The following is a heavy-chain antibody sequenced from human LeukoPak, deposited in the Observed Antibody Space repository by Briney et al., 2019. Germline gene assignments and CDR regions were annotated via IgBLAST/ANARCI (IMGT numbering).Heavy chain of an antibody. CDR3: ARVPYGSGSYFRYYYMDV. Sequence: GGSLRLSCAASGFTVSSNYMSWVRQAPGKGLEWVSVIYSGGSTYYADSVKGRFTISRDNSKNTLYLQMNSLRAEDTAVYYCARVPYGSGSYFRYYYMDVWGKGTTVTISS. D-gene: IGHD3-10*01. CDR2: IYSGGST. CDR1: GFTVSSNY. J-gene: IGHJ6*03. V-gene: IGHV3-66*01.